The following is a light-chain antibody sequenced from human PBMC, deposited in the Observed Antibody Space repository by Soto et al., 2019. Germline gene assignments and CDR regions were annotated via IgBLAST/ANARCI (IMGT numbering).Light chain of an antibody. CDR3: QSADSSGTFG. CDR2: KGS. J-gene: IGLJ1*01. Sequence: SYELTQPPSVSVPPGQTARITCSGDALPKRYAYWYQQKPGQAPVLVIYKGSERPSGIPERFSGSSSGTTVTLTSSAVQAGDEADYYFQSADSSGTFGFGAGTKVPV. CDR1: ALPKRY. V-gene: IGLV3-25*02.